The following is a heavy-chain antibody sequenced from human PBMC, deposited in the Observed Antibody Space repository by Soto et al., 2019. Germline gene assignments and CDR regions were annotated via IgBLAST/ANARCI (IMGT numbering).Heavy chain of an antibody. V-gene: IGHV1-8*01. CDR3: AREKAARGFRYYYYYMDV. CDR1: GYTFTSYD. D-gene: IGHD6-6*01. J-gene: IGHJ6*03. Sequence: ASVKVSCKASGYTFTSYDINWVRQATGQGLEWMGWMNPNSDNTGYAQKFQGRVTMTRNTSISTAYMELSSLGSEDTAVYYCAREKAARGFRYYYYYMDVWGKGTTVAVSS. CDR2: MNPNSDNT.